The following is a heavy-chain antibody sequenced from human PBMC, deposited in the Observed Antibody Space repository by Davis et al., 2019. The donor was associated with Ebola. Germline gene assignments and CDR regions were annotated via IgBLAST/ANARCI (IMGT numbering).Heavy chain of an antibody. Sequence: GESLKIPCKGSGYSFTSYWIGWVRQMPGKGLEWMGIIFPGDSDTRYSPSFQGQVTISADKSISTAYLQWSSLKASDTAMYYCAGLPLRGWSAFDIWGQGTMVTVSS. J-gene: IGHJ3*02. CDR3: AGLPLRGWSAFDI. CDR2: IFPGDSDT. CDR1: GYSFTSYW. D-gene: IGHD2-15*01. V-gene: IGHV5-51*01.